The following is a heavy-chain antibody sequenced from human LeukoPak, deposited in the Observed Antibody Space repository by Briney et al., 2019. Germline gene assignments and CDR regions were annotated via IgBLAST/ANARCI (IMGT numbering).Heavy chain of an antibody. D-gene: IGHD1-26*01. V-gene: IGHV3-21*01. CDR2: ISSSSSYI. CDR3: ARAYSERYGLGYYYMDV. Sequence: PGGSLRLYCAASGFTFSSYGMSWVRQAPGKGLEWVSSISSSSSYIYYADSVKGRFTISRDNAKKSVYLQMNSLRAEDTAVYYCARAYSERYGLGYYYMDVWGKGTTVTISS. CDR1: GFTFSSYG. J-gene: IGHJ6*03.